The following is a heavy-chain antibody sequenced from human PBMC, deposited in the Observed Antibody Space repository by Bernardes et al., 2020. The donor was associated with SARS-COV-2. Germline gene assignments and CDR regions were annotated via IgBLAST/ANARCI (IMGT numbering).Heavy chain of an antibody. CDR1: GGSISSYY. D-gene: IGHD5-18*01. V-gene: IGHV4-59*01. Sequence: SETLSLTCTVSGGSISSYYWSWIRQPPGKGLEWIGYIYYSGSTNYNPSLKSRVTISVDTSKNQFSLKPSSVTAADTAVYYCARGGRYSYRYYFDYWGQGTLVTVSS. CDR3: ARGGRYSYRYYFDY. J-gene: IGHJ4*02. CDR2: IYYSGST.